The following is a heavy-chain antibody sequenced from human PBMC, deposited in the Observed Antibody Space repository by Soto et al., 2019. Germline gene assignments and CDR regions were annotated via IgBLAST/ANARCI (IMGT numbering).Heavy chain of an antibody. Sequence: PGGSLRLSCATSGFTVNSNYMSWVRQAPGKGLEWVSVIFSGGTTSYADSVKGRFFISRDNSKNTLYLQMNSLRGEDTAVYYCARRGSGSYYDYWGQGTLVTVSS. V-gene: IGHV3-66*04. CDR1: GFTVNSNY. D-gene: IGHD1-26*01. CDR3: ARRGSGSYYDY. J-gene: IGHJ4*02. CDR2: IFSGGTT.